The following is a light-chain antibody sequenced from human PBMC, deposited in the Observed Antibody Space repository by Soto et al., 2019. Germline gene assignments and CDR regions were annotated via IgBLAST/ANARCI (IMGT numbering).Light chain of an antibody. CDR3: QQYNSYPMT. Sequence: IQMTQSPSSLSASIGDRVTITCRASQAINTFLAWFQQRPGQAPKSLIYGSYTLHSGVSPRFSGGGSGTEFTLPISSLQPEDFAAYFCQQYNSYPMTFGQGTRLDIQ. J-gene: IGKJ5*01. V-gene: IGKV1-16*01. CDR2: GSY. CDR1: QAINTF.